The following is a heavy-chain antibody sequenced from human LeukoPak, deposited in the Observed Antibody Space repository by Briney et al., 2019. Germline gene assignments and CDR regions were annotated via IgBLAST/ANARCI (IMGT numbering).Heavy chain of an antibody. J-gene: IGHJ4*02. Sequence: GGSLRLSCAASGFIVSTYYMSWVRQAPGKGLEWVGSITTKASGGTAEYAASVRGRFTISRDDSKTIAYLQLNSLKSEDTAVYFCTREVERGGSYWGGDYWGQGTLVTVSS. CDR3: TREVERGGSYWGGDY. CDR2: ITTKASGGTA. CDR1: GFIVSTYY. V-gene: IGHV3-22*01. D-gene: IGHD1-26*01.